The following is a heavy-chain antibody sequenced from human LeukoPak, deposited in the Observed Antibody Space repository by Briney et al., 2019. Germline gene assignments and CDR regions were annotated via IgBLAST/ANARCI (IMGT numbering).Heavy chain of an antibody. CDR2: INHGGST. J-gene: IGHJ4*01. D-gene: IGHD3-10*01. Sequence: SETLSLTCAVYGGSFSGYYWSWIRQPPGKGLEWIGEINHGGSTNYNPSLKSRVTISVDTSKNQFSLKLSSVTAADTAVYYCAGGLVGPLCFWGQGTLVNVSS. CDR1: GGSFSGYY. CDR3: AGGLVGPLCF. V-gene: IGHV4-34*01.